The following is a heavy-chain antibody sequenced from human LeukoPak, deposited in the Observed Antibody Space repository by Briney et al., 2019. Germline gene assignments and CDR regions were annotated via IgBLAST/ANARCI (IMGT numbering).Heavy chain of an antibody. J-gene: IGHJ4*02. V-gene: IGHV3-53*01. CDR3: ARDRNY. Sequence: GGSLRLSCAASGFTFSSYAMSWVRQAPGKGLEWVSVIYSGGSTYYADSVKGRFTISRDNSKNTLYLQMNSLRAEDTAVYYCARDRNYWGQGTLVTVSS. CDR1: GFTFSSYA. CDR2: IYSGGST.